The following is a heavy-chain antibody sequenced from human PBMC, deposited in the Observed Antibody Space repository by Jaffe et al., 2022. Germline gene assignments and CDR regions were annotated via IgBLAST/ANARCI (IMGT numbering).Heavy chain of an antibody. CDR1: GFTFSSYG. J-gene: IGHJ4*02. Sequence: QVQLVESGGGVVQPGGSLRLSCAASGFTFSSYGMHWVRQAPGKGLEWVAFIRYDGSNKYYADSVKGRFTISRDNSKNTLYLQMNSLRAEDTAVYYCASSIAVAGLFDYWGQGTLVTVSS. V-gene: IGHV3-30*02. D-gene: IGHD6-19*01. CDR3: ASSIAVAGLFDY. CDR2: IRYDGSNK.